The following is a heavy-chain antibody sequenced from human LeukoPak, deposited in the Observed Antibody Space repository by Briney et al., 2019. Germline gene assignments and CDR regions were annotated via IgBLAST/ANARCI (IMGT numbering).Heavy chain of an antibody. D-gene: IGHD2-8*01. J-gene: IGHJ5*01. CDR3: ARGFRNGPFDC. CDR2: INRNGDNT. Sequence: GGALRLSCEASGFTFDDYGMSWVRQVPGKGLEWVSGINRNGDNTDYADSVKGRFTISRDNAKNSHFLQMNSLRVEDTAFYYCARGFRNGPFDCWGQGTLVTVSS. CDR1: GFTFDDYG. V-gene: IGHV3-20*04.